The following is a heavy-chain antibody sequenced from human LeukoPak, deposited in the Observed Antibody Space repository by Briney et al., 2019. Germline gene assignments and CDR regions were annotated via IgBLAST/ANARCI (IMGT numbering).Heavy chain of an antibody. CDR1: GYTFTSYA. Sequence: SVKVSCKASGYTFTSYAMHWVRQAPGQGLEWMGGIIPIFETTNYAQKFQGRVTITADESTNTAYMELSSLRSDDTAVYFCATSRRIHGSGLAVRYSWLDPWGPGTLVTVSS. V-gene: IGHV1-69*13. CDR3: ATSRRIHGSGLAVRYSWLDP. J-gene: IGHJ5*02. D-gene: IGHD3-10*01. CDR2: IIPIFETT.